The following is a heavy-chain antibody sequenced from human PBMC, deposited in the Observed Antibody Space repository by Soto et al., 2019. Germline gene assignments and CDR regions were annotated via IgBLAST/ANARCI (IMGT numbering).Heavy chain of an antibody. Sequence: QVQLQESGPGLVKPSETLSLTCTVSGGSVSSGSYYWSWIRQPPGKGLEWIGYIYYSGSTNYNPSLKSRVTISVDTSKNQFSLKLSSVTAADTAVYYCARDQYYDSSGYFDYWGQGTLFTVSS. CDR1: GGSVSSGSYY. CDR3: ARDQYYDSSGYFDY. CDR2: IYYSGST. V-gene: IGHV4-61*01. D-gene: IGHD3-22*01. J-gene: IGHJ4*02.